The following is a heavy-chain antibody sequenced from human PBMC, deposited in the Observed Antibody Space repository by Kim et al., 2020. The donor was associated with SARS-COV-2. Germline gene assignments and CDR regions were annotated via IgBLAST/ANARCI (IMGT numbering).Heavy chain of an antibody. V-gene: IGHV3-23*01. CDR1: GFTFTGHA. J-gene: IGHJ4*02. D-gene: IGHD3-10*01. CDR2: IDGSDGRT. CDR3: LKGGWGGILDY. Sequence: GGSLRLSCTTSGFTFTGHAMSWVRQAPGKGLEWVSSIDGSDGRTYYVDSVKGRFSISRDDSKNTLYLQMSASRADDTAAYHCLKGGWGGILDYWGQGTLV.